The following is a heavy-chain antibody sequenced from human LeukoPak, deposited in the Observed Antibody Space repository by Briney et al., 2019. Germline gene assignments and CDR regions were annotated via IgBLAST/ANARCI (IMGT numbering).Heavy chain of an antibody. Sequence: GGSLRLSCAASGFTFSDSDMHWVRQAPGKGLEWVALIWSRGTTKYYADSLKGRFTISRDNSNNTLYLQMNSLSAEDTAVYFCVRRGGSSSFDYWGQGTLVTVSS. CDR1: GFTFSDSD. J-gene: IGHJ4*02. V-gene: IGHV3-33*08. CDR2: IWSRGTTK. D-gene: IGHD6-6*01. CDR3: VRRGGSSSFDY.